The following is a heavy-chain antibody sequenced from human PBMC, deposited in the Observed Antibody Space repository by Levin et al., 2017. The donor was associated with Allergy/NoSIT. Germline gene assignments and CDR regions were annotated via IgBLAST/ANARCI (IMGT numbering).Heavy chain of an antibody. D-gene: IGHD5-24*01. CDR1: GYTFTDNY. J-gene: IGHJ4*02. CDR2: IHPKSGGT. V-gene: IGHV1-2*02. CDR3: AVRGRWPFDY. Sequence: ASVKVSCKASGYTFTDNYIHWVRQAPGQGLEWVGWIHPKSGGTIYAQNFQGRVTMTRDTSSSTAYMELTSLRSDDTAVYYCAVRGRWPFDYWGQGTLVTVSS.